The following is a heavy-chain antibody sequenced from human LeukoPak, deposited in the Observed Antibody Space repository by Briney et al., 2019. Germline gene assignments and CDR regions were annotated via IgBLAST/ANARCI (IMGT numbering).Heavy chain of an antibody. CDR2: ISSSSSAI. D-gene: IGHD4-17*01. J-gene: IGHJ4*02. CDR3: ARGLTTVTRSPFDY. V-gene: IGHV3-48*02. Sequence: GGSLRLSCAASGFTFSSYSMNWVRQAPGKGLEWASYISSSSSAIYYADSVKGRFTISRDNAKNSLYLQMNSLRDEDTAFYYCARGLTTVTRSPFDYWGQGTLVTVSS. CDR1: GFTFSSYS.